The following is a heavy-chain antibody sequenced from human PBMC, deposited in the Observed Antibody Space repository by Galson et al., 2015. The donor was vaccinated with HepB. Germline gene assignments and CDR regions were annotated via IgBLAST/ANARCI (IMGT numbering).Heavy chain of an antibody. D-gene: IGHD1-26*01. CDR1: GFTFSSYG. CDR2: ISYDGSNK. V-gene: IGHV3-30*18. J-gene: IGHJ4*02. Sequence: SLRLSCAASGFTFSSYGMHWVRQAPGKGLEWVAVISYDGSNKYYADSVKGRFTISRDNSKNTLYLQMNSLRAEDTAVYYCAKATKRGNFDYWGQGTLVTVSS. CDR3: AKATKRGNFDY.